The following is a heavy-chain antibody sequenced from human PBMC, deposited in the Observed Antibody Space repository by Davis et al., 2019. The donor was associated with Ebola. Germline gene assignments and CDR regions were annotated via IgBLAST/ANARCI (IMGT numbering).Heavy chain of an antibody. Sequence: PSETLSLTCAVYGGSFSGYYWSWIRQPPGKGLEWIGEINHSGSTNYNPSLKSRVTISVDTSKNQFSLKLSSVTAADTAVYYCARSSTTMRLHSLDYWGQGTLVTVSS. V-gene: IGHV4-34*01. CDR2: INHSGST. J-gene: IGHJ4*02. CDR3: ARSSTTMRLHSLDY. D-gene: IGHD5-18*01. CDR1: GGSFSGYY.